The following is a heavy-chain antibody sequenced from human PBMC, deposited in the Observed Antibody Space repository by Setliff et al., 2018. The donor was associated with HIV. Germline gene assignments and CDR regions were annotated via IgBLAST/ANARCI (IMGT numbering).Heavy chain of an antibody. J-gene: IGHJ3*02. CDR2: ISGSGGSP. D-gene: IGHD3-22*01. Sequence: PGGSLRLSCAASGLTFSSYAMSWVRQAPGKGLEWVSSISGSGGSPYYADSVKGRFTISRDNSKNTLYLQMNSLRAEDTAVYYCAKDLVYYDSSGDYSNNLYDAFDIWGQGTMVTVSS. V-gene: IGHV3-23*01. CDR1: GLTFSSYA. CDR3: AKDLVYYDSSGDYSNNLYDAFDI.